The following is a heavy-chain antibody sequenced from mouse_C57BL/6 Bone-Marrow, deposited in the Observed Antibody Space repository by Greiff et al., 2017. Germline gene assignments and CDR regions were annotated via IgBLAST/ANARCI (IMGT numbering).Heavy chain of an antibody. CDR1: GYTFTSYW. Sequence: VQLQQPGAELVKPGASVKMSCKASGYTFTSYWITWVKQRPGQGLGWIGDIYPGNGSTNYNEKFKGKATLTVDTSSSTAYMQLSSLTSEDSAVYYCATDDYDRAWFAYWGQGTLVTVSA. CDR2: IYPGNGST. J-gene: IGHJ3*01. CDR3: ATDDYDRAWFAY. D-gene: IGHD2-4*01. V-gene: IGHV1-55*01.